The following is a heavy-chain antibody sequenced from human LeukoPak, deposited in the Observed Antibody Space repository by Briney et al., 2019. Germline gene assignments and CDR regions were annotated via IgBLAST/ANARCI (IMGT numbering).Heavy chain of an antibody. Sequence: ASVKVSCKASGYTFTSYDINWVRQATGQGLEWMGWMNPNSGNTGYAQKFQGRVTMTRNTSISTACMELSSLRSEDTAVYYCARGIRGREKANAVLYYFDYWGQGTLVTVSS. CDR1: GYTFTSYD. CDR2: MNPNSGNT. J-gene: IGHJ4*02. V-gene: IGHV1-8*01. D-gene: IGHD4/OR15-4a*01. CDR3: ARGIRGREKANAVLYYFDY.